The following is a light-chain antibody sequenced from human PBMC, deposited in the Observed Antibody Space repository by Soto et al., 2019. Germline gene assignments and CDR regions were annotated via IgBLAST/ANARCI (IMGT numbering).Light chain of an antibody. J-gene: IGLJ2*01. CDR1: TGAVTSGHY. CDR3: LLSYSGARSVV. Sequence: QAVVTQEPSLTVSPGGTVTLTCGSSTGAVTSGHYPYWFQQKPGQAPRTLIYDTSNKHSWTPARFSGSLLGGKAALTLSGAQPEDEAECYCLLSYSGARSVVFGGGTKLPVL. V-gene: IGLV7-46*01. CDR2: DTS.